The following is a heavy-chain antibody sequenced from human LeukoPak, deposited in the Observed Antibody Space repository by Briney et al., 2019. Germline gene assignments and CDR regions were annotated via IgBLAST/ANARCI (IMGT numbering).Heavy chain of an antibody. J-gene: IGHJ6*02. Sequence: PSETLSLTCTVSGGSISSSSYYWGWIRQPPGKGLEWIGSIYYSGSTYYNPSLKSRVTISVDTSKNQFSLKLSSVTAADTAVYYCARDARVVVAATKDYYYYGMDVWGQGTTVTVSS. CDR2: IYYSGST. CDR3: ARDARVVVAATKDYYYYGMDV. V-gene: IGHV4-39*07. CDR1: GGSISSSSYY. D-gene: IGHD2-15*01.